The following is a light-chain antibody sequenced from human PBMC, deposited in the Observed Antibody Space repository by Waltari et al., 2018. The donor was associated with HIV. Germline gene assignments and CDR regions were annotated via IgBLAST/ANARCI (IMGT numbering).Light chain of an antibody. J-gene: IGKJ2*01. CDR3: QQYYSTPYT. CDR1: QSVLSSSNNKNY. V-gene: IGKV4-1*01. CDR2: WAS. Sequence: DIVMTQSPDSLAVSLGERATINCKSSQSVLSSSNNKNYVAWYQKKPGQPPKLLIYWASTRESGVPDRFSGSGSGTDFTLTISSLQAEDVAVYYCQQYYSTPYTFGQGTKLEIK.